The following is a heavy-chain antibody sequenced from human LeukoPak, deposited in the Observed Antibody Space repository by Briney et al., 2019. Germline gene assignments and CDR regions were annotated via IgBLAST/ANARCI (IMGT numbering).Heavy chain of an antibody. Sequence: SVTVSCKSSGGTFTSYTISWVRQAPGQGLEWMGRIIPILGIANYAQKFQGRVTITADKSTSTAYMELSSLRSEDTAVYYCTRVPPRYCGGDCWGQGTLVTVSS. CDR3: TRVPPRYCGGDC. J-gene: IGHJ4*02. D-gene: IGHD2-21*01. V-gene: IGHV1-69*02. CDR2: IIPILGIA. CDR1: GGTFTSYT.